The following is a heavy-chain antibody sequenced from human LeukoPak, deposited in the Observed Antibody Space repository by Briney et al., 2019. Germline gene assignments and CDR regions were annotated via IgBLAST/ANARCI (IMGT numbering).Heavy chain of an antibody. D-gene: IGHD6-19*01. CDR1: GFTFSSYG. J-gene: IGHJ4*02. Sequence: GRPLRLSCGASGFTFSSYGMHWVRQAPGKGLEWVAVISYDGSDKYYADSAKGRFIISRDNSKNTLYLQMNTLRTEDTAVYYCARVELYASGWFGSLDYWGQGALVTVSS. CDR3: ARVELYASGWFGSLDY. V-gene: IGHV3-30*03. CDR2: ISYDGSDK.